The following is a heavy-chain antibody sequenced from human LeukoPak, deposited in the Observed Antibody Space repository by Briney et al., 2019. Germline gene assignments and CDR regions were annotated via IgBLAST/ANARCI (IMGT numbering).Heavy chain of an antibody. CDR2: IYYSGST. CDR3: ARGVVVVPAVYYYGMDV. V-gene: IGHV4-30-4*01. D-gene: IGHD2-2*01. J-gene: IGHJ6*02. CDR1: GGSINSGDYY. Sequence: PSETLSLTCTVSGGSINSGDYYWSWIRQPPGKGLEWIGYIYYSGSTYYNPSLKSRVTISVDTSKNQFSLKLSSVTAADTAVYYCARGVVVVPAVYYYGMDVWGQGTTVTVSS.